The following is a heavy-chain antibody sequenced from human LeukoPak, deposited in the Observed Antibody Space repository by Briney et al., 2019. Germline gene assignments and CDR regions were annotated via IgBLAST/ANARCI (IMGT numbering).Heavy chain of an antibody. V-gene: IGHV3-48*03. CDR3: ARQLGRDGYNSF. Sequence: PGGSVRLSCAASEFIFSSYEMNWLRHARGEGVEWVAYISSSDSTTYYTDSVKGRFTISRDNAKNSLYLQMNSLRAEDTAVYYCARQLGRDGYNSFWGQGTLVTVSS. D-gene: IGHD5-24*01. CDR1: EFIFSSYE. CDR2: ISSSDSTT. J-gene: IGHJ4*02.